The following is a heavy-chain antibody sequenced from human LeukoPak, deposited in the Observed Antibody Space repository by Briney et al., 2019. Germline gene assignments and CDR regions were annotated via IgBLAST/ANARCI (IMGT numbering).Heavy chain of an antibody. CDR3: ARDLWTSGSVDY. CDR1: GYTFTSYA. V-gene: IGHV1-3*01. Sequence: ASVKVSCKASGYTFTSYAMHWVRQAPGQRLEWMGWINAGNGNTKYSQKFQGRVTITRDTSASTAYMELSSLRSEDTAVYYCARDLWTSGSVDYRGQGTLVTVSS. J-gene: IGHJ4*02. CDR2: INAGNGNT. D-gene: IGHD3-3*01.